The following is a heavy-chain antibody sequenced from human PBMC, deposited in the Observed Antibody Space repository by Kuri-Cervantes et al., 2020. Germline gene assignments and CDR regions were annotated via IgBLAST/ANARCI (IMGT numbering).Heavy chain of an antibody. CDR2: INHSGST. Sequence: ESLKISCAVYGGSFSGYYWSWIRQPPGKGLEWIGEINHSGSTNYNPSLKSRVTISVDTSKNQFSLKLSSVTAADTAVYYCARGITRPRGYFDLWGRGTLVTVSS. CDR1: GGSFSGYY. CDR3: ARGITRPRGYFDL. V-gene: IGHV4-34*01. D-gene: IGHD3-10*01. J-gene: IGHJ2*01.